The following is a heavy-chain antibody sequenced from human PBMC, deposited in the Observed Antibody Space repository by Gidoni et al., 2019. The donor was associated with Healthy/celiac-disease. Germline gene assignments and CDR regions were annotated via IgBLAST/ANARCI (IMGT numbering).Heavy chain of an antibody. CDR3: AKDIWSRGYSYVPAL. D-gene: IGHD5-18*01. V-gene: IGHV3-9*01. J-gene: IGHJ4*02. Sequence: EVQLVESGGGVGRPGRSLRVSCAGSGDTCDDYAMHGVRPAPGKGLEWVTGIRRNSGSIGYAASVKGRFTISRDNSKNSLYLQMNSLRAEDTALYYCAKDIWSRGYSYVPALWGQGTLVTVSS. CDR1: GDTCDDYA. CDR2: IRRNSGSI.